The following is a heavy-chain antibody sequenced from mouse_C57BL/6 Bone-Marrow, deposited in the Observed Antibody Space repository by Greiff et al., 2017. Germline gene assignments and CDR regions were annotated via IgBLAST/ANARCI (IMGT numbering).Heavy chain of an antibody. J-gene: IGHJ2*01. CDR1: GFTFSSYA. Sequence: DVQLVESGGGLVKPGGSLKLSCAASGFTFSSYAMSWVRQTPEKRLEWVATISDGGSYTYYPDNVKGRFTISRDNAKNNLYLQMSHLKSEDTAMYYCARERGQLRLQYFDYWGQGTTLTVSS. D-gene: IGHD3-2*02. CDR2: ISDGGSYT. CDR3: ARERGQLRLQYFDY. V-gene: IGHV5-4*01.